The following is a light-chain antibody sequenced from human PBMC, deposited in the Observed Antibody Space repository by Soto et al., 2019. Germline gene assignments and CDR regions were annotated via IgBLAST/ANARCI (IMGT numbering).Light chain of an antibody. Sequence: QSVLTQPASVSGSPGQSVTISCTGTASDVGVYKYVSWYQQHPGRAPKLMIYDVSNRPSGVSNRFSGSKSGNTASLTISGLQAEDEADYYCSSYTSRCTLRYVFGTGTKVTVL. CDR2: DVS. V-gene: IGLV2-14*01. CDR1: ASDVGVYKY. CDR3: SSYTSRCTLRYV. J-gene: IGLJ1*01.